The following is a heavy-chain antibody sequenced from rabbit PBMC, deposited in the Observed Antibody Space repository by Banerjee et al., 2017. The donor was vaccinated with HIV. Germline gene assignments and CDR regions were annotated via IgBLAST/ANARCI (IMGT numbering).Heavy chain of an antibody. J-gene: IGHJ6*01. CDR1: AFSFSSSDY. V-gene: IGHV1S40*01. CDR2: IWTSSDST. Sequence: QSLEESGGDLVKPGASLTLTCTASAFSFSSSDYMCWVRQAPGKGLEWIACIWTSSDSTWYAAWAKGRFTISKTSSTTVTLQMTSLTAADTATYFCARDTGSSFSSYGMDLWGPGTLVTVS. CDR3: ARDTGSSFSSYGMDL. D-gene: IGHD8-1*01.